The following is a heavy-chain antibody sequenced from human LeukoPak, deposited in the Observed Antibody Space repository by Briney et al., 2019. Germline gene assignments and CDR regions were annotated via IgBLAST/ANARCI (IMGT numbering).Heavy chain of an antibody. CDR2: TTNTGNT. CDR3: ARKTPGTSVDV. Sequence: PSETLSLTCTVSGDSISNSAYYWVWLRQPPGKGLEWIATTTNTGNTYSNPSLKSRVTISIDTSKTQIPLKLTSVTAADTAVFYCARKTPGTSVDVWGQGTPVTVSS. CDR1: GDSISNSAYY. D-gene: IGHD3-10*01. V-gene: IGHV4-39*01. J-gene: IGHJ6*02.